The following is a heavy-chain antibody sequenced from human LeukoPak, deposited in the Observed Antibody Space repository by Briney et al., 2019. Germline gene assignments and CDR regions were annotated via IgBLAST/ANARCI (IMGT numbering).Heavy chain of an antibody. CDR1: GYTFTGYY. J-gene: IGHJ4*02. CDR3: ARLPYYDFWSGFDY. D-gene: IGHD3-3*01. Sequence: ASVKVSCKASGYTFTGYYMHWVRQAPGQGLEWMGWINPNSGGTNYAQKFQGRVTMTRDTSISTAYMELSRLRSDDTAVYYCARLPYYDFWSGFDYWGQGTLVTVSS. CDR2: INPNSGGT. V-gene: IGHV1-2*02.